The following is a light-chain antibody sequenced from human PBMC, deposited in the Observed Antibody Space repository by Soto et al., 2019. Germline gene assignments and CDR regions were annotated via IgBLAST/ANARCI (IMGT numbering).Light chain of an antibody. J-gene: IGKJ5*01. CDR3: QQYGSSPLYT. Sequence: EIVLTQSPGTLSLSPGERAALSCSAIQSVSSSYLAWYQQKPGQAPRLLIYGASSRATGIPDRFSGSGSGTDFTLTISRLEPEDFAVYYCQQYGSSPLYTFGQGTRLEIK. CDR1: QSVSSSY. V-gene: IGKV3-20*01. CDR2: GAS.